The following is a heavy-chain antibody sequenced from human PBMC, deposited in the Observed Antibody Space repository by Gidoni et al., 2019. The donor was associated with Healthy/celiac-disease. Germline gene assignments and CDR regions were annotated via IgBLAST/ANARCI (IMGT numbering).Heavy chain of an antibody. Sequence: EVQLLESGGGLVQPGGSLRLSCAASGFTFRSYAMSWVRQSPGKVLEGVSAISGSGGSTYYADSVNGRFTISRDNSKNTLYLQMNSLRAEDTAVYYCAKDIVRVEDIVVVVAATAVDYWGQGTLVTVSS. CDR3: AKDIVRVEDIVVVVAATAVDY. V-gene: IGHV3-23*01. J-gene: IGHJ4*02. D-gene: IGHD2-15*01. CDR2: ISGSGGST. CDR1: GFTFRSYA.